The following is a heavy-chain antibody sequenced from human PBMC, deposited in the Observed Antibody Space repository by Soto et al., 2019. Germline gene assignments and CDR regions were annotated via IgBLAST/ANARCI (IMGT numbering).Heavy chain of an antibody. CDR2: ISYDGSNK. Sequence: PGGSLRLSCAASGFTFSSYGMHWVRQAPGKGLEWVAVISYDGSNKYYADSVKGRFTISRDNSKNTLYPQMNSLRDEDTAVYYCAMRPYSSSWFHAAEYFQHWGQGTLVTVSS. D-gene: IGHD6-13*01. V-gene: IGHV3-30*03. CDR1: GFTFSSYG. J-gene: IGHJ1*01. CDR3: AMRPYSSSWFHAAEYFQH.